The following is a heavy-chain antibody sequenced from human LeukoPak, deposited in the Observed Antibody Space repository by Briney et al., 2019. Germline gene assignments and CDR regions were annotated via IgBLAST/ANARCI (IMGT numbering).Heavy chain of an antibody. CDR2: IIPVFGTA. CDR1: GGTFSTYA. J-gene: IGHJ3*02. V-gene: IGHV1-69*13. CDR3: ARDRVVGLGIDNAFDI. D-gene: IGHD2-15*01. Sequence: SVKVSCKASGGTFSTYAISWVRQAPGQGLEWMGGIIPVFGTANYAQKFQGRVTITADESTSTAYMELSSLRSEDKAVFYCARDRVVGLGIDNAFDIWGHGTMVTVSS.